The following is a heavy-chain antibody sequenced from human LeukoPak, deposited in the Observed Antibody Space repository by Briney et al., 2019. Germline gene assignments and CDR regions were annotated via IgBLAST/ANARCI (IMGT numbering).Heavy chain of an antibody. J-gene: IGHJ6*03. CDR2: IFASGST. CDR3: ASHRTSGSYYRHIDV. Sequence: SETLSLTCAVSGYSISSGYYWGWIRQPAGKGLEWIGRIFASGSTNYNPSLKSRVTMSVDTSKNQFSLKLSSVTAADSAVYYCASHRTSGSYYRHIDVWGKGTTVTVSS. V-gene: IGHV4-38-2*01. D-gene: IGHD1-26*01. CDR1: GYSISSGYY.